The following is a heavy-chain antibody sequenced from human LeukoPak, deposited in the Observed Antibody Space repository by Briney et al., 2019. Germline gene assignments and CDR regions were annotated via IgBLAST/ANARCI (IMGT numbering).Heavy chain of an antibody. D-gene: IGHD3-16*01. CDR3: ARGDSYASW. CDR2: ISNNGGST. Sequence: GGSLRLSCAASGFTFSSYAMHWVRQAPGKGLEYVSAISNNGGSTYYANSVKGRFTISRDNSKNTLYLQMGSMRAEDMAVYYCARGDSYASWWGEGTLVTVSS. J-gene: IGHJ4*02. V-gene: IGHV3-64*01. CDR1: GFTFSSYA.